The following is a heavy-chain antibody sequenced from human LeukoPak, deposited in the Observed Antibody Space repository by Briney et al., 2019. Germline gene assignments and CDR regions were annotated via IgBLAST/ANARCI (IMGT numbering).Heavy chain of an antibody. CDR3: AKDYCGGDCYSGWYFDP. CDR2: ISYNSDTI. Sequence: PGRSLRLSCAASGFTFDDYAMHWVRQAPGKGLEWVSGISYNSDTIAYADSVKGRLTISRDNAKNSLYLQMNSLRAEDTALYYCAKDYCGGDCYSGWYFDPWGRGTLVTVSS. CDR1: GFTFDDYA. D-gene: IGHD2-21*02. J-gene: IGHJ2*01. V-gene: IGHV3-9*01.